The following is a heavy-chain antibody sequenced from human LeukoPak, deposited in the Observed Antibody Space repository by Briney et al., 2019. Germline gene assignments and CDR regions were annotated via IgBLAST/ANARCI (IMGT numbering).Heavy chain of an antibody. D-gene: IGHD3-16*02. CDR3: ARVIAFRGYMDV. Sequence: PGGSLRLSCAASGFTFSSYTMNWVRQAPGKGLEWVSSISSSSSSYIYYADSVKGRFTISRDNAKNSLYLQMNSLRAEDTAVYYCARVIAFRGYMDVWGKGTTVTVSS. CDR2: ISSSSSSYI. J-gene: IGHJ6*03. CDR1: GFTFSSYT. V-gene: IGHV3-21*01.